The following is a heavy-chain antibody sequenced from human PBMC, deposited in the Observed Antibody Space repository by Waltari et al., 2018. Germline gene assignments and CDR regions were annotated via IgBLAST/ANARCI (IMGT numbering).Heavy chain of an antibody. CDR1: GYSISSGYY. CDR2: IYHSGNT. J-gene: IGHJ4*02. V-gene: IGHV4-38-2*02. CDR3: AGDHPPSMTTVTTRLDY. D-gene: IGHD4-17*01. Sequence: QVQLQESGPGLVKPSETLSLTCAVSGYSISSGYYWGWIRQPPGKGLEWIGSIYHSGNTYYNPSLKSRVTISVDTSKNQFSLKLSSVTAADTAVYYCAGDHPPSMTTVTTRLDYWGQGTLVIVSS.